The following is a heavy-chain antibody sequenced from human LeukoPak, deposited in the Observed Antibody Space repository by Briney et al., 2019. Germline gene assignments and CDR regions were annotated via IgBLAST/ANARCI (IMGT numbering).Heavy chain of an antibody. J-gene: IGHJ4*02. D-gene: IGHD2/OR15-2a*01. Sequence: GGSLRLSCAASGFTFSDFWMHWVRHAPGKGLVWVSRINSDGSSTSYADSVKGRFTSSRDNAKNTLYLQMNSLRAEDTAVYYCARAFYGSFDYWGQGTLVTVSS. V-gene: IGHV3-74*01. CDR3: ARAFYGSFDY. CDR1: GFTFSDFW. CDR2: INSDGSST.